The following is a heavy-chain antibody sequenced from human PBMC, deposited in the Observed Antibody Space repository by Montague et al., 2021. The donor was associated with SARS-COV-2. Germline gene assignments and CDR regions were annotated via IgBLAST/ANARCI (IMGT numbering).Heavy chain of an antibody. CDR1: GGSFNDYY. J-gene: IGHJ4*02. CDR3: ARGRADTTMVLVVLTGAADYFDS. CDR2: VNHSGRI. D-gene: IGHD3-22*01. V-gene: IGHV4-34*01. Sequence: SETLSLTCAVYGGSFNDYYCIWICQPPGTGLEWLGEVNHSGRINSNHSLKRRITITVDTSKNQFSLRLSTVTAADTAVYYCARGRADTTMVLVVLTGAADYFDSWGQGTLVTVSA.